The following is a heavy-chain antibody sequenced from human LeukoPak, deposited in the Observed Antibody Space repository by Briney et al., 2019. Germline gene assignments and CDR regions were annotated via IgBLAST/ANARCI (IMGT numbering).Heavy chain of an antibody. CDR3: ASSVAYGDYAFDY. CDR1: GFTFDDYA. Sequence: PGGSLRLSCAASGFTFDDYAMHWVRQAPGKGLEWVSGISWNSGSIGYADSVKGRSTISRDNAKNSLYLQMNSLRAEDTALYYCASSVAYGDYAFDYWGQGTLVAVSS. V-gene: IGHV3-9*01. CDR2: ISWNSGSI. J-gene: IGHJ4*02. D-gene: IGHD4-17*01.